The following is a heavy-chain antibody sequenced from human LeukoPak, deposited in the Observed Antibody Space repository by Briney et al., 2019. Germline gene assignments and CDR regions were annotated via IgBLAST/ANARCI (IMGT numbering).Heavy chain of an antibody. CDR2: INEDGDIT. D-gene: IGHD5-12*01. V-gene: IGHV3-74*01. Sequence: GGSLRLSCADSGFTLSAYWVHWVRQPPGKGLVWVSRINEDGDITNYADSVRGRFTISRDNAKNTLYLQMNSLRAEDTAVYYCARDFTGYSDIWGQGTLVTVSS. J-gene: IGHJ4*02. CDR1: GFTLSAYW. CDR3: ARDFTGYSDI.